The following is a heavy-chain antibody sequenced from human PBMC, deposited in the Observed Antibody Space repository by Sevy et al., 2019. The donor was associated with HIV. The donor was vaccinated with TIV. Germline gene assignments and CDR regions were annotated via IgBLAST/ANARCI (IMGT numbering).Heavy chain of an antibody. CDR3: ASLDSGWSGRPFDY. CDR1: GYSISSGYY. V-gene: IGHV4-38-2*01. J-gene: IGHJ4*02. Sequence: SETLSLTCAVSGYSISSGYYWGWIRQPPGKGLEWIGSIHHSGSTYYNPSLKSRVTISVDTSKNQFSLKLSSVTAADTAVYYCASLDSGWSGRPFDYWGQGTLVTVSS. CDR2: IHHSGST. D-gene: IGHD6-19*01.